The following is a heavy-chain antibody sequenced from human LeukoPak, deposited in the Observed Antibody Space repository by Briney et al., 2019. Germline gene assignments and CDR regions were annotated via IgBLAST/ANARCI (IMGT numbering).Heavy chain of an antibody. CDR2: INPNSGGT. CDR1: GYTFTDYY. CDR3: ARDSSSSPGY. D-gene: IGHD6-13*01. V-gene: IGHV1-2*02. Sequence: ASVKVSCKASGYTFTDYYMHWVRQAPGQGLEWMGWINPNSGGTDYAQKFQGRVTMTRNTSISTAYMDLSRLRSDDTAVYYCARDSSSSPGYWGQGTLVTVSS. J-gene: IGHJ4*02.